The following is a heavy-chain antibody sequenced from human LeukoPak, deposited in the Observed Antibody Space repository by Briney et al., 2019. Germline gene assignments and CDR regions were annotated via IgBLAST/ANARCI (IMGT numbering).Heavy chain of an antibody. V-gene: IGHV3-33*01. Sequence: GGSLRLSCAGSRFTFSRYGMHWVRQAPGKGLEWVALIRYDGNDHWYGDSAKGRFTISRDNSKDTVYLQMDSLRDDDMAVYYCARENSGYYGYWGQGTLVTVSS. D-gene: IGHD3-22*01. CDR2: IRYDGNDH. CDR3: ARENSGYYGY. CDR1: RFTFSRYG. J-gene: IGHJ4*02.